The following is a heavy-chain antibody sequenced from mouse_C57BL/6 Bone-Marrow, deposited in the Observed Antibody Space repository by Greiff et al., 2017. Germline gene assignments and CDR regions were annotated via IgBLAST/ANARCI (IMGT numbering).Heavy chain of an antibody. D-gene: IGHD2-3*01. CDR1: GYTFTSYG. V-gene: IGHV1-81*01. CDR2: IYPRSGNT. J-gene: IGHJ2*01. CDR3: ARSGRWPPGGY. Sequence: VQGVESGAELARPGASVKLSCKASGYTFTSYGISWVKQRTGQGLEWIGEIYPRSGNTYYNEKFKGKATLTADKSSSTAYMELRSLTSEDSAVYFCARSGRWPPGGYWGQGTTLTVSS.